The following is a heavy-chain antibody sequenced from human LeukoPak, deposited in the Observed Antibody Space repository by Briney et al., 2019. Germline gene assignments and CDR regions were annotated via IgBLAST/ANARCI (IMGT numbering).Heavy chain of an antibody. CDR3: ARHGGWDNWFDP. Sequence: SETLSLICTVSGGSISSYYWSWIRQPPGKGLEWIGYIYYSGSTNYKSSLKSRVTISVDTSKNQFSLKLSSVTAADTAVYYCARHGGWDNWFDPWGQGTLVTVSS. CDR1: GGSISSYY. V-gene: IGHV4-59*08. D-gene: IGHD6-19*01. CDR2: IYYSGST. J-gene: IGHJ5*02.